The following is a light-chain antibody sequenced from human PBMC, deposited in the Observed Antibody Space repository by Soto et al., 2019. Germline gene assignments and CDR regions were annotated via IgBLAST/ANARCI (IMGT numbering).Light chain of an antibody. CDR3: SSYTSSSTLEGV. CDR2: EVS. CDR1: SGDIGGYNS. Sequence: QSALTQPASVSGSPGQSITISCTGTSGDIGGYNSVSWYQQHPGKAPKLLIYEVSNRPSGVSNRFSGSKSGNTASLTISGLQAEDEGDYNCSSYTSSSTLEGVFGGGTKLTVL. V-gene: IGLV2-14*01. J-gene: IGLJ2*01.